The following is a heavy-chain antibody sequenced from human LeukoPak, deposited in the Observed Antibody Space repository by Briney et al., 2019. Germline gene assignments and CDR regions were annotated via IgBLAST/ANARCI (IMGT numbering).Heavy chain of an antibody. V-gene: IGHV3-53*01. D-gene: IGHD3-22*01. CDR3: AKGHDSSGYSQTFFDY. Sequence: GGSLRLSCAASGFTVSSNYMSWVRQAPGKGLEWVSVIYSAGSTYYADSVEGRFTISRDNSKNTLYLQMNSLRAEDTAVYYCAKGHDSSGYSQTFFDYWGQGTLVTVSS. J-gene: IGHJ4*02. CDR1: GFTVSSNY. CDR2: IYSAGST.